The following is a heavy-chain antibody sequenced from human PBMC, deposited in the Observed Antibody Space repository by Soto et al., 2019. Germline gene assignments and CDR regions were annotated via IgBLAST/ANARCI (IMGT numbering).Heavy chain of an antibody. Sequence: QVHLQESGPGLVEPSQTLSLTCSVSGGSISSTDYWSWIRQTPGKGLEWIGYIYHTGSTKYNPSLKSRLSISIDTSTNQFSLRLSSLTAADTALYYCARGSYGSGSYFQAYFDFWGQGTLVTVSS. CDR1: GGSISSTDY. CDR3: ARGSYGSGSYFQAYFDF. V-gene: IGHV4-30-4*01. J-gene: IGHJ4*02. D-gene: IGHD3-10*01. CDR2: IYHTGST.